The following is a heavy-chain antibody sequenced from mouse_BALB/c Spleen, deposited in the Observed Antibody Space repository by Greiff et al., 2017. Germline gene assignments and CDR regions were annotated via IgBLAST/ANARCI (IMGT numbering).Heavy chain of an antibody. Sequence: EVMLVESGGGLVKPGGSLKLSCAASGFTFSSYTMSWVRQTPEKRLEWVATISSGGSYTYYPDSVKGRFTISRDNAKNTLYLQMSSLKSEDTAMYYCTREITTVVAPHFDYWGQGTTLTVSS. V-gene: IGHV5-6-4*01. CDR2: ISSGGSYT. J-gene: IGHJ2*01. CDR1: GFTFSSYT. D-gene: IGHD1-1*01. CDR3: TREITTVVAPHFDY.